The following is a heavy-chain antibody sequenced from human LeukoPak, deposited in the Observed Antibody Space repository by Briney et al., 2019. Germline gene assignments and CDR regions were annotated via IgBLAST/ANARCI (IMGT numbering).Heavy chain of an antibody. Sequence: GGSLRLSCAASGFIFSTYAMSWVRQAPGKGLEWVSGISGSGDSTYYADSVKGRFTISRDNSKNTLYLQMNSLRADDTAVYYCAKDYYYDSSGYYPPVLDYWGQGTLVTVSS. D-gene: IGHD3-22*01. J-gene: IGHJ4*02. V-gene: IGHV3-23*01. CDR2: ISGSGDST. CDR3: AKDYYYDSSGYYPPVLDY. CDR1: GFIFSTYA.